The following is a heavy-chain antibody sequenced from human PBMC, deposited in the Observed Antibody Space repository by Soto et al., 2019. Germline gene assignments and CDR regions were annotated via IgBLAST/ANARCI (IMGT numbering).Heavy chain of an antibody. V-gene: IGHV3-7*01. CDR1: GFTFSSSW. CDR2: IQPDGSEK. Sequence: GGSLRLSCAASGFTFSSSWMSWVRQAPGKGLEWVATIQPDGSEKYYVDSVKGRFTISRDNAKNSLYLQMNSLRVEDTAVFYCADPLDLDGWGKGATVNVSS. CDR3: ADPLDLDG. J-gene: IGHJ6*04.